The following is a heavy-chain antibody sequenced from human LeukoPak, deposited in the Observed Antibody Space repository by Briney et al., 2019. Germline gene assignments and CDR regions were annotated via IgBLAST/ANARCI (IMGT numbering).Heavy chain of an antibody. V-gene: IGHV1-18*01. CDR2: ICAYNGNT. D-gene: IGHD2-8*01. CDR1: GYTFTSYG. J-gene: IGHJ4*02. Sequence: ASVKVSCKASGYTFTSYGISWVRQAPGQGLEWMGWICAYNGNTNYAQKLQGRVTMTTDTSTSTAYMELRSLRSDDTAVYYCARRTGTIALAGTEQYGVYYFDYWGQGTLVTLSS. CDR3: ARRTGTIALAGTEQYGVYYFDY.